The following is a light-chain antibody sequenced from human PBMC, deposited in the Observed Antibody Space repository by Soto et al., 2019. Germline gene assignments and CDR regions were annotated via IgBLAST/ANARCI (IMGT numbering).Light chain of an antibody. CDR2: DVS. J-gene: IGLJ2*01. CDR1: SSDVGGYNY. Sequence: QSVLTQPASVSGSPGQSITISCTGTSSDVGGYNYVSWYQQHPGKAPKFMIYDVSNRPSGVSNRFSGPKSGNTASLTVSGLLAEDEADYYCSSYTCSRTLVFGGGTKLTVL. CDR3: SSYTCSRTLV. V-gene: IGLV2-14*01.